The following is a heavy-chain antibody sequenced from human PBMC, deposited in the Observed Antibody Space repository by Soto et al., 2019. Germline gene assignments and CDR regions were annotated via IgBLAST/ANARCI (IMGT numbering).Heavy chain of an antibody. V-gene: IGHV1-46*01. Sequence: QVDLVQSGAEVKKPGASVTISCKASGSAITRYYIHWVRQAPGRGLEWMGIINPGGGSASYAQKFQDRVTIDKDTSTGTVYMDLRSLKTEDKAVYYCAGDTSGWSLYGLGRWGQGTTVNVSS. CDR3: AGDTSGWSLYGLGR. CDR1: GSAITRYY. CDR2: INPGGGSA. J-gene: IGHJ6*02. D-gene: IGHD6-19*01.